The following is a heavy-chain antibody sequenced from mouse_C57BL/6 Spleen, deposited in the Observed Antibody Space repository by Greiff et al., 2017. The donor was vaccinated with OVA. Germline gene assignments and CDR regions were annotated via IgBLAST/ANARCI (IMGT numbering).Heavy chain of an antibody. D-gene: IGHD1-3*01. CDR1: GFTFSSYA. V-gene: IGHV5-4*03. CDR3: ARSGHYAMDD. CDR2: ISDGGSYT. Sequence: EVKLVESGGGLVKPGGSLKLSCAASGFTFSSYAMSWVRQTPEKRLEWVATISDGGSYTYYQDNVKGRFIISRDNAKNNLYLQMSRLKSEDTAMYYCARSGHYAMDDWGQGTTVTVSS. J-gene: IGHJ4*01.